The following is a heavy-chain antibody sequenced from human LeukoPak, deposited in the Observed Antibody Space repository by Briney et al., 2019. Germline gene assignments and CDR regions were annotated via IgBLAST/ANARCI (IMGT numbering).Heavy chain of an antibody. V-gene: IGHV3-7*01. CDR1: GFTFSNYW. Sequence: TGGSLRLSCAASGFTFSNYWMTWVRQAPGKGLEWVANIKQDGSEKSYVDSVTGRFTISRDNAKNSLYLQMNRLRAEDTTVYYCARGHCSSTSCQHVDYYYYYMDVWGKGTTVTVSS. D-gene: IGHD2-2*01. J-gene: IGHJ6*03. CDR3: ARGHCSSTSCQHVDYYYYYMDV. CDR2: IKQDGSEK.